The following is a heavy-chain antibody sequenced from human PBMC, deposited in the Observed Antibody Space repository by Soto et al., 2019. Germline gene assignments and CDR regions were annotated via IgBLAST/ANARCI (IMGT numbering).Heavy chain of an antibody. D-gene: IGHD3-10*01. J-gene: IGHJ4*02. V-gene: IGHV3-11*01. CDR1: GFTFSDYY. CDR2: ISSTGSTI. CDR3: ARVSAWSYYLDY. Sequence: QVQLVDSGGGLVKPGGSLRVSCAASGFTFSDYYMSWIRQAPGKGLEWVSYISSTGSTIYYADSVKGRFTISRDNAKNSLYLQMNSLRAEDTAVYYCARVSAWSYYLDYWGQGTLVTVSS.